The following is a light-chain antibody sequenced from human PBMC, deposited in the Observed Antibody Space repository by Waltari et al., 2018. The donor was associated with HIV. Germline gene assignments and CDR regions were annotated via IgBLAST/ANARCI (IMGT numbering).Light chain of an antibody. J-gene: IGLJ3*02. Sequence: QSALIQLASFSGSPGESIILSCTGDSYNIGGYNLVPWYQQPPGRAPTLSIYGVNPRPSDVSSRFSGSKSGNTAALTISGLQAEDAAVYFCCSYESGDTQGVFGGGTKLTVL. CDR2: GVN. CDR3: CSYESGDTQGV. CDR1: SYNIGGYNL. V-gene: IGLV2-23*02.